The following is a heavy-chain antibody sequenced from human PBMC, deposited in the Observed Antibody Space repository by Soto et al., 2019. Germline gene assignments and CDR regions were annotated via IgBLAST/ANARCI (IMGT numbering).Heavy chain of an antibody. J-gene: IGHJ4*02. D-gene: IGHD6-19*01. CDR1: GGTFSSYT. Sequence: QVQLVQSGAEVKKPGSSVKVSCKASGGTFSSYTISWVRQAPGQGLEWMGRIIPIIVIANYAQKFQGRVTITADKSTSTAYMELSSLRSEDTAVYYCASEGARAVAGTGAFGYWGQGTLVTVSS. V-gene: IGHV1-69*02. CDR3: ASEGARAVAGTGAFGY. CDR2: IIPIIVIA.